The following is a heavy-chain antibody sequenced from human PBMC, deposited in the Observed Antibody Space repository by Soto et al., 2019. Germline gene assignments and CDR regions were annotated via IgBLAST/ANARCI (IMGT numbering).Heavy chain of an antibody. CDR3: ARLPSRHLVDY. Sequence: SETLSLTCTVSGSSINSSGYYWGWIRQPPGKGLEWIGSMFYGVSTYYNPTLKSRVTVSVDTSKNQFSLNLRSVTAADTAVYYCARLPSRHLVDYWGQGTLVTVSS. CDR1: GSSINSSGYY. CDR2: MFYGVST. J-gene: IGHJ4*02. V-gene: IGHV4-39*01. D-gene: IGHD3-3*02.